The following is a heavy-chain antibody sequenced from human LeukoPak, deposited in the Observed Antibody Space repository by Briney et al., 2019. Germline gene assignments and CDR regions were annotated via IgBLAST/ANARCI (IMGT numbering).Heavy chain of an antibody. D-gene: IGHD4-17*01. CDR3: ARVDGDYEPRFDY. V-gene: IGHV4-59*01. CDR1: GGSISSYY. CDR2: IYYSGST. Sequence: SETLSLTCTVSGGSISSYYWSWIRQPPGKGLEWIGYIYYSGSTNYNPSLKSRVTISVDTSKNQFSLKLSSVTAADTAVYYCARVDGDYEPRFDYWGQGTLVTVSS. J-gene: IGHJ4*02.